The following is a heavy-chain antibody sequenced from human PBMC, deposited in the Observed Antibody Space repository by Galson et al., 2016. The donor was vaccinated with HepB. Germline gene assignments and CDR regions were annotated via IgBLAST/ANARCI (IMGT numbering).Heavy chain of an antibody. CDR3: ARNKVKSEAEITRDYYYAMDV. CDR2: IIPVFGTA. D-gene: IGHD6-13*01. J-gene: IGHJ6*02. V-gene: IGHV1-69*13. Sequence: SVKVSCKASGGTFSSYAISWVRQAPGQGLEWMGGIIPVFGTANYAQKFQGRVTITADESTSTAYMELSSLRSEDTAGYYWARNKVKSEAEITRDYYYAMDVWGQGTTVTVSS. CDR1: GGTFSSYA.